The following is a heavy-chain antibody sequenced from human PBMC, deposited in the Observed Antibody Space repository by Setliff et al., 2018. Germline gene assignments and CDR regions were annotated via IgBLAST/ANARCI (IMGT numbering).Heavy chain of an antibody. D-gene: IGHD7-27*01. CDR1: GYTFTGYY. CDR2: INPNSGGT. V-gene: IGHV1-2*04. J-gene: IGHJ2*01. CDR3: AKHRVRQLGILSWYFDL. Sequence: GASVKVSCKASGYTFTGYYMHWVRQAPGQGLEWMGWINPNSGGTNYAQKFQGWVTMTRDTSISTAYMELSRLRSDDTAVYYCAKHRVRQLGILSWYFDLWGRGTLVTVSS.